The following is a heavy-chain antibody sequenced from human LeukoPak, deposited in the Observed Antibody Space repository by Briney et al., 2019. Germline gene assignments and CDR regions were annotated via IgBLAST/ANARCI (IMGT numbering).Heavy chain of an antibody. Sequence: GGSLRLSCTASDFIFSNFGMHWVRQAPGKGREWVAFIRYDGSDKNYADSVKGRFTISRDNAKNTLFLQMNSLTPEDTAVYYCSGWYEDFYYYYMGVWGKGTTVSVSS. V-gene: IGHV3-30*02. CDR3: SGWYEDFYYYYMGV. J-gene: IGHJ6*03. CDR2: IRYDGSDK. CDR1: DFIFSNFG. D-gene: IGHD6-19*01.